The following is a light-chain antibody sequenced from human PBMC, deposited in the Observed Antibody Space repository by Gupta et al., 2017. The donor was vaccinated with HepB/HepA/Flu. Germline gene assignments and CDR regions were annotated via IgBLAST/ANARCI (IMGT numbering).Light chain of an antibody. J-gene: IGKJ2*03. Sequence: DIQMTQSPSSLSASVGDRVTITCRASQSISSYLNWYQQKPGKAPKLLIYAASSLQSGVPSRFSGSGSGTDFTLTISRLQPEDFATYYCQQSDSTLRSFGHGTKVEIK. V-gene: IGKV1-39*01. CDR1: QSISSY. CDR2: AAS. CDR3: QQSDSTLRS.